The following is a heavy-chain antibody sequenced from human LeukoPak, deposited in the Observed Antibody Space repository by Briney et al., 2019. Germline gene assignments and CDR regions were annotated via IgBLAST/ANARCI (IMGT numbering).Heavy chain of an antibody. CDR1: GFTFNRYW. CDR3: ARVGVSWGGFDI. Sequence: GGSLRLSCAASGFTFNRYWIYWVRQGPVKGLAWVSRINGDGSITDYADSVKGRFTISRDNAKNTVYLQMNSLRAEDTAVYYCARVGVSWGGFDIWGQGTMVTVSS. CDR2: INGDGSIT. V-gene: IGHV3-74*01. D-gene: IGHD7-27*01. J-gene: IGHJ3*02.